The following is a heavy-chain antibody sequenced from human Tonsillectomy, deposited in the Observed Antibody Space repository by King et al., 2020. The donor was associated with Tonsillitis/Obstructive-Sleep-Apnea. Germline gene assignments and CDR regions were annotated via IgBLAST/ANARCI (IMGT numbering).Heavy chain of an antibody. CDR1: GFTFSSYD. CDR3: ARATTGTTWGAFDI. Sequence: VQLVESGGGLVQPGGSLRLSCAASGFTFSSYDMHWVRQATGKGLEWVAARWTAGDTYYPGPVKGRFTISRENAKNSLYLQMNSLRAGDTAVYYCARATTGTTWGAFDIWGQGTMVTVSS. V-gene: IGHV3-13*01. CDR2: RWTAGDT. J-gene: IGHJ3*02. D-gene: IGHD1-1*01.